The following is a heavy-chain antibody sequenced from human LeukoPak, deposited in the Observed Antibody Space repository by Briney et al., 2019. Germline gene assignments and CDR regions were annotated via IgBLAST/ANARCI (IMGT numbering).Heavy chain of an antibody. CDR3: AKGSSGYFADL. CDR1: GFINNDG. V-gene: IGHV3-23*01. CDR2: ISNDGGGT. J-gene: IGHJ5*02. D-gene: IGHD3-22*01. Sequence: GGSLRLSCAASGFINNDGLIWVRQAPGKGLEWGSAISNDGGGTQYADFVKGRFTISRDNSKNTLFLQMSSLRAEDTALYFCAKGSSGYFADLWGQGTLVTVSS.